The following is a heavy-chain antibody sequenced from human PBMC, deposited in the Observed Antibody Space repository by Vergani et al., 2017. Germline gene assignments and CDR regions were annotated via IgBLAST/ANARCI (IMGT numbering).Heavy chain of an antibody. CDR1: GRSITSGSFY. CDR2: IHSSGTT. Sequence: QVQLHESGPGLVKPSQTLSLTCTVSGRSITSGSFYWSWIRQPAGKGLEWIGRIHSSGTTNYNPSLKSRVTLSVDTSKNQLSLRMTSVTAADTAVYYCASPVWHGFYGNFDNWGQGTLVTVSS. V-gene: IGHV4-61*02. D-gene: IGHD3-3*01. J-gene: IGHJ4*02. CDR3: ASPVWHGFYGNFDN.